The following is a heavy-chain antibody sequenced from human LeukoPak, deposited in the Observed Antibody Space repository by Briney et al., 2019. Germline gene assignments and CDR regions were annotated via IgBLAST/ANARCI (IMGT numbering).Heavy chain of an antibody. CDR2: IYYSGST. CDR3: ASILSSGWRQDAFDI. Sequence: SETLSLTCTVSGGSISSSSYYWGWIRQPPGKGLEWIGSIYYSGSTYYNPSLKSRVTISVDTSKNQFSLKLSSVTAADTAVYYCASILSSGWRQDAFDIWGQGTMVTVSS. V-gene: IGHV4-39*01. J-gene: IGHJ3*02. D-gene: IGHD6-19*01. CDR1: GGSISSSSYY.